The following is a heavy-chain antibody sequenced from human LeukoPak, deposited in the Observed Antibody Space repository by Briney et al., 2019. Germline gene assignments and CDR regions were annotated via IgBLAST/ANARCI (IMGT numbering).Heavy chain of an antibody. CDR3: ARTDRMQGHAFDI. V-gene: IGHV3-21*01. CDR1: GFTFSSYG. J-gene: IGHJ3*02. CDR2: ISSSSSYI. Sequence: GGSLRLSCAASGFTFSSYGMSWVRQAPGKGLEWVSSISSSSSYIYYADSVKGRFTISRDNAKNSLYLQMNSLRAEDTAVYYCARTDRMQGHAFDIWGQGTMVTVSS.